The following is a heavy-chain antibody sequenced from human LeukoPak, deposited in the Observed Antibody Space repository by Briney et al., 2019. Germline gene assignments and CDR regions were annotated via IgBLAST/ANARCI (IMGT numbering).Heavy chain of an antibody. Sequence: ASVKVSCKASGYTFTRYYMHWVRQAPGQGLEWMGWINPNSGDTNYAQKLEGRVTMTRDTSISTAYMELSRLRSDDTAVYYCASSPDYGEGVFHYWGQGTLVTVSS. J-gene: IGHJ4*02. V-gene: IGHV1-2*02. D-gene: IGHD4-17*01. CDR3: ASSPDYGEGVFHY. CDR2: INPNSGDT. CDR1: GYTFTRYY.